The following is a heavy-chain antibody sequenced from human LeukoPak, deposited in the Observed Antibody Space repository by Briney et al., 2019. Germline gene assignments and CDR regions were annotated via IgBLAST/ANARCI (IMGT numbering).Heavy chain of an antibody. CDR1: GGSISGSSYY. D-gene: IGHD4-17*01. V-gene: IGHV4-39*01. CDR3: ARLRGAMTPVTSDFDY. Sequence: SETLSLTCTVSGGSISGSSYYWAWIRQPPGKGLEWIASGFYSGSAYYNPSLKSRLTIFVDTSKNQSSLDLSSVTAADTAVYYCARLRGAMTPVTSDFDYWGQGILVTVSS. CDR2: GFYSGSA. J-gene: IGHJ4*02.